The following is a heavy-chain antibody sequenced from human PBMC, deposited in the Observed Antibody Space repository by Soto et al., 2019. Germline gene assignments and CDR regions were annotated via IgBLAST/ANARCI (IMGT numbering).Heavy chain of an antibody. CDR2: IWYDGSNK. Sequence: PGGSLRLSCASSGFSFSSSGMLWVRQAPGKGLECVAVIWYDGSNKYYADSVKGRFTISRDNSKNTLFLQMDSLRAEDTAVYYCAKSAGKGGLAAPIDYWGQGSLVTVSS. D-gene: IGHD6-13*01. CDR3: AKSAGKGGLAAPIDY. V-gene: IGHV3-33*06. CDR1: GFSFSSSG. J-gene: IGHJ4*02.